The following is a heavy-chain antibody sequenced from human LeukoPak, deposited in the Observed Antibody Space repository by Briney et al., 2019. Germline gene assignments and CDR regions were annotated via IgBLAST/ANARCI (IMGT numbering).Heavy chain of an antibody. CDR3: AKSMDRITMVRGVTTSPNWFDP. J-gene: IGHJ5*02. Sequence: GGSLRLSCAASGFTFSSYAMSWVRQAPGKGLEWVSAVSGSGISTFYANSVKGRFTISRDNFKNTLYLQMNSLRAEDTAIYYCAKSMDRITMVRGVTTSPNWFDPWGQGTLVTVSS. D-gene: IGHD3-10*01. V-gene: IGHV3-23*01. CDR1: GFTFSSYA. CDR2: VSGSGIST.